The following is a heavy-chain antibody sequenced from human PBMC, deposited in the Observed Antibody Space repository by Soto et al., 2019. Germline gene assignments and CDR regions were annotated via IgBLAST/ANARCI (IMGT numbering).Heavy chain of an antibody. Sequence: QVQLVQSGAEVKKPGSSVKVSCKASGGTFSSYAISWVRQAPGQGLEWMGGIIPIFGTANYAQKFQGRVTITANKSTRTAYMELSSLRSEDTAVYYCASRLELRVGSYGMDVWVQETTVTVSS. V-gene: IGHV1-69*06. CDR2: IIPIFGTA. CDR3: ASRLELRVGSYGMDV. J-gene: IGHJ6*02. D-gene: IGHD1-7*01. CDR1: GGTFSSYA.